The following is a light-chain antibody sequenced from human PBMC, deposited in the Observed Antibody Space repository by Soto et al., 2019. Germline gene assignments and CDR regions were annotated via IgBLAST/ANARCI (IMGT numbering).Light chain of an antibody. CDR2: GAS. CDR3: QKYGNFWT. V-gene: IGKV3D-15*01. J-gene: IGKJ1*01. Sequence: EIVMTQSPATLSVSPGERATLSCRASQSVSSNLAWYQQKPGQAPRLLIYGASIRAAGIPDRFSGSGSGTDFTLTIRRLEPEDFAVYYCQKYGNFWTFGQGTKVDIK. CDR1: QSVSSN.